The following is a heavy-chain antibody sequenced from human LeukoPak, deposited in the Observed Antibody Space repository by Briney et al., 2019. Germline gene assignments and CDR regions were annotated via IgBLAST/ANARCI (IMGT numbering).Heavy chain of an antibody. CDR2: FIPAFNTA. CDR3: VRDKGLTGDTCAFDI. Sequence: SVKASCKASGDTFDTYTISWVRQVPGQGLEWMGGFIPAFNTAHYARKFQGRVTITMDASTTTDFMEMSSLRFGDTAVYYCVRDKGLTGDTCAFDIWGQGTMVTVSS. V-gene: IGHV1-69*05. J-gene: IGHJ3*02. CDR1: GDTFDTYT. D-gene: IGHD7-27*01.